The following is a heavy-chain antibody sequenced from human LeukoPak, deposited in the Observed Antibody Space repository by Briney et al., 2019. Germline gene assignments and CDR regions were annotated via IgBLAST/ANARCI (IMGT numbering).Heavy chain of an antibody. J-gene: IGHJ4*02. D-gene: IGHD3-16*01. Sequence: SETLSLTCTVSGGSISSGGYYWSWIRQPPGKGLEWIGYIYHSGSTYYNPSLKSRVTISVDRSKNQFSLKLSSVTAADTAVYYCAREGYGGNDYWGQGTLVTVSP. CDR2: IYHSGST. CDR3: AREGYGGNDY. V-gene: IGHV4-30-2*01. CDR1: GGSISSGGYY.